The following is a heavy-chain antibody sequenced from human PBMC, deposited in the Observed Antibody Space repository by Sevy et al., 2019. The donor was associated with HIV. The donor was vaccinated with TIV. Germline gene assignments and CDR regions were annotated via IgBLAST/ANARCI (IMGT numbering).Heavy chain of an antibody. Sequence: GGSLRLSCAASGFIFSRYWMTWVRQAPGKGLEWVANIKQDGSEKYYVDSVKGRCTISKANSKNSLYLQMDNLRAEDTAVDYCARDMGYCSGGSCDTRACYGMYGWGQGTTVTVSS. V-gene: IGHV3-7*03. D-gene: IGHD2-15*01. CDR3: ARDMGYCSGGSCDTRACYGMYG. CDR1: GFIFSRYW. J-gene: IGHJ6*02. CDR2: IKQDGSEK.